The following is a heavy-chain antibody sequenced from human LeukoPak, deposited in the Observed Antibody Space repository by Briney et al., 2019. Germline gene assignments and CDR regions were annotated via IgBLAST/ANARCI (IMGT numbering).Heavy chain of an antibody. CDR2: VYGSSYNT. CDR1: GFTFSSYA. D-gene: IGHD6-13*01. CDR3: AKDSAAAGGHDFDF. J-gene: IGHJ4*02. V-gene: IGHV3-23*01. Sequence: GGSLTLSCAASGFTFSSYAMSWVRQPPGKGLEWVSAVYGSSYNTYYADPVRGRFIISTDNSENTLYPQMNSLRGDDQAVYYCAKDSAAAGGHDFDFWGQGTLVTVSS.